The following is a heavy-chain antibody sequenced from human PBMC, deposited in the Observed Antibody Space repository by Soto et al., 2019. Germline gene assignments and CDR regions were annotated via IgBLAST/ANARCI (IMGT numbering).Heavy chain of an antibody. V-gene: IGHV3-23*01. CDR1: GFTFSSYA. J-gene: IGHJ4*02. CDR3: AKVPYYYDSSGPFDY. Sequence: GGSVRLSCAASGFTFSSYAMSWVRQAPGKGLEWVSAISGSGGSTYYADSVKGRFTISRDNSKNTLYLQMNSLRAEDTAVYYCAKVPYYYDSSGPFDYWGQGTLVTVSS. CDR2: ISGSGGST. D-gene: IGHD3-22*01.